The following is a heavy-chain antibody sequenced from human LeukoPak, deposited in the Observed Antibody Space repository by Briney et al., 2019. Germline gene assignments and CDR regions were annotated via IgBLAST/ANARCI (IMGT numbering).Heavy chain of an antibody. Sequence: SETLSLTCTVSGGSISSGDYYWSWIRQPPGKGLEWIGYIYYSGSTYYNPSLKSRVTISVDTSKNQFSLKLSSVTAADTAVYYCARGASSGSYYIDYWGQGTLVTVSS. CDR2: IYYSGST. V-gene: IGHV4-30-4*01. CDR1: GGSISSGDYY. J-gene: IGHJ4*02. CDR3: ARGASSGSYYIDY. D-gene: IGHD3-10*01.